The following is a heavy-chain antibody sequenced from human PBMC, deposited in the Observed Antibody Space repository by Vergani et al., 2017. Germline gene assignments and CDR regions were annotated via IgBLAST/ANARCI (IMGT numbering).Heavy chain of an antibody. Sequence: QVQLVESGGGVVQPGRSLRLSCAASGFTFSSYAMHWVRQAPGKGLEWVAVISYDGSNKYYADSVKGLFTISRDNAKNSLYLQMNSLRAEDTALYYCAKDSSKGYYDILTGYYDYWGQGTLVTVSS. CDR2: ISYDGSNK. CDR1: GFTFSSYA. V-gene: IGHV3-30*04. CDR3: AKDSSKGYYDILTGYYDY. D-gene: IGHD3-9*01. J-gene: IGHJ4*02.